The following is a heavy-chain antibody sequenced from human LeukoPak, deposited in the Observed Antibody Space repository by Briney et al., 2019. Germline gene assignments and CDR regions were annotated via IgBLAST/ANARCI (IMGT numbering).Heavy chain of an antibody. CDR2: IYHSGST. CDR1: GGSISSSNW. D-gene: IGHD1-26*01. Sequence: PSENLSLTCAVSGGSISSSNWWSWVRQPPGKGLEWIGEIYHSGSTNYNPSLKSRVTISVDKSKNQFSLKLSSVTAADTAVYYCARVSSGATTVDYWGQGTLVTVSS. CDR3: ARVSSGATTVDY. V-gene: IGHV4-4*02. J-gene: IGHJ4*02.